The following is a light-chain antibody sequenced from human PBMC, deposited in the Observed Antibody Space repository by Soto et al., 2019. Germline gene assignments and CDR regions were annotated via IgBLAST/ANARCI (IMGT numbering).Light chain of an antibody. CDR2: GAS. V-gene: IGKV3D-15*01. CDR1: QSVSSN. J-gene: IGKJ4*01. CDR3: QQYNNLPRT. Sequence: IVMTQSPATLSVTPGERATLSCRASQSVSSNLAWYQQKPGQAPRLLIYGASTRATGIPARFSGSGSGTEFTLTISSLQSEDYAVYYCQQYNNLPRTFGGGTKV.